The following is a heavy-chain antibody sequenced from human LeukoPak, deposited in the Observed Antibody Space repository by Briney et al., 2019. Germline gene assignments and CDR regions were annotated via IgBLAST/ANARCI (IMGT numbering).Heavy chain of an antibody. Sequence: PSETLSLTCTVFGGSISTYYWTWIRQPPGKGLEWIGYISHNGNADYSPSLKSRLTMSVDTSKNQFSLKLSSVTAADTAVYYCARSESGDDSGDCWGQGPLVTVSP. J-gene: IGHJ4*02. CDR1: GGSISTYY. CDR2: ISHNGNA. D-gene: IGHD2-21*02. V-gene: IGHV4-59*01. CDR3: ARSESGDDSGDC.